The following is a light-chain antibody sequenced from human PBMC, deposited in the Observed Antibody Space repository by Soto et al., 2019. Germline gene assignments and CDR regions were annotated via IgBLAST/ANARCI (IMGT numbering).Light chain of an antibody. CDR3: SSFTSSSTVL. V-gene: IGLV2-14*01. J-gene: IGLJ2*01. CDR2: EVT. Sequence: QSALTQPASVSGSLGQSITISCTGTSSDVGGYNYVSWYQHHPGKDPKVVIFEVTKRPSGFSSRFSGAKSGNTASLTVSGLQAEDEGDYYCSSFTSSSTVLFGGGTKLTVL. CDR1: SSDVGGYNY.